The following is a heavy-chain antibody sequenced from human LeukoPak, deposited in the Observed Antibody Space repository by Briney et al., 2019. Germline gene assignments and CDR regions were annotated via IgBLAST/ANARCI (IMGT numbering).Heavy chain of an antibody. CDR1: GFTVSSNY. CDR2: IYSDGNT. CDR3: ARDNGYSGYEN. V-gene: IGHV3-53*01. J-gene: IGHJ4*02. D-gene: IGHD5-12*01. Sequence: GRSLRLSCAASGFTVSSNYMSWVRQAPGRGLEWVSIIYSDGNTYYADSVKGRFTISRDNSKNTLYLQMNSLRAEDTAVYYCARDNGYSGYENWGQGTLVTVSS.